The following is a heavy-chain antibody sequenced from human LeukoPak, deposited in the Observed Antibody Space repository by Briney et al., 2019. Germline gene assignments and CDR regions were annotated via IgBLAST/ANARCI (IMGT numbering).Heavy chain of an antibody. CDR2: INPNSGGT. D-gene: IGHD6-6*01. J-gene: IGHJ4*02. Sequence: ASVKVSCKASGYTFTGYYMHWVRQAPGQGLEWMGWINPNSGGTNYAQKFQGRVTMTRDTSISTAYMELSRLRSDDTAVYYCARGVFGYSSSSSDCWGQGTLVTVSS. CDR1: GYTFTGYY. V-gene: IGHV1-2*02. CDR3: ARGVFGYSSSSSDC.